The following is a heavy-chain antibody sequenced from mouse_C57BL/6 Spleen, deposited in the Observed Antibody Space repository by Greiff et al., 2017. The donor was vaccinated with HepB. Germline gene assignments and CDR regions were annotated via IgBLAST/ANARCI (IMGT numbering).Heavy chain of an antibody. CDR2: ISSGSSTI. CDR3: ARAAGGVGYFDG. V-gene: IGHV5-17*01. J-gene: IGHJ1*03. D-gene: IGHD6-1*01. Sequence: DVQLVESGGGLVKPGGSLKLSCAASGFTFSDYGMHWVRQAPEKGLEWFAYISSGSSTIYYADTVKGRFTISRDNTKNTLFLQMTSLRSEDTAKYDWARAAGGVGYFDGWGTGTTVTVSS. CDR1: GFTFSDYG.